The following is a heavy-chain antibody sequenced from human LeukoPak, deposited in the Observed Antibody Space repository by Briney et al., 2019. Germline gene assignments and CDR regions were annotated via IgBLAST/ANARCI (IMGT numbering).Heavy chain of an antibody. D-gene: IGHD2-2*02. J-gene: IGHJ6*03. CDR2: IYTSGST. CDR1: GGSISSGSYY. CDR3: GAIVVVPAAIPEKNYYYIDV. V-gene: IGHV4-61*02. Sequence: PSETLSLTCTVSGGSISSGSYYWSWIRQPAGKGLEWIGRIYTSGSTNYNPSLKSRVTISVDTSKNQFSLKLSSVTAADTAVYYCGAIVVVPAAIPEKNYYYIDVWGKGTTVTVSS.